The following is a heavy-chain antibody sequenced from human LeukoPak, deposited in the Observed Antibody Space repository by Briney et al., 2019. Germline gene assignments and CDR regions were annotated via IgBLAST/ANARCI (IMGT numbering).Heavy chain of an antibody. Sequence: EASVKVSCKASGYTFTGYYMHWVRQAPGQGLEWMGWINPNTGVTNYAQKFRGRVTLTRDTSIITAYMELTRLRSDDTAMYYCARDRTTVTTGYYGMDVWGQGTTLTVSS. V-gene: IGHV1-2*02. CDR3: ARDRTTVTTGYYGMDV. CDR1: GYTFTGYY. D-gene: IGHD4-17*01. J-gene: IGHJ6*02. CDR2: INPNTGVT.